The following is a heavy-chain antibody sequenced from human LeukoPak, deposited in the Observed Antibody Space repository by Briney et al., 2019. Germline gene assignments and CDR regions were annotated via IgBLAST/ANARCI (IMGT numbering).Heavy chain of an antibody. Sequence: PGGSLRLSCAAIGFTSNYWMHWVRQAPGKGLVWVSRISGDGSTTFYADSVKGRFTISRDNSKNTLYLQMNSLGAEDTAVYYCTRGYSGYGNFDCWGQGTLVTVSS. D-gene: IGHD5-12*01. CDR3: TRGYSGYGNFDC. CDR1: GFTSNYW. CDR2: ISGDGSTT. J-gene: IGHJ4*02. V-gene: IGHV3-74*01.